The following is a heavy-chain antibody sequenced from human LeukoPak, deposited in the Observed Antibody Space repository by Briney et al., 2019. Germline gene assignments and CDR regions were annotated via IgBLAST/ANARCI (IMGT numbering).Heavy chain of an antibody. CDR1: AFTFPTYG. CDR3: AAKTRLSAVTSYYYVDV. V-gene: IGHV3-23*01. J-gene: IGHJ6*03. D-gene: IGHD3-10*01. CDR2: ITESGDNT. Sequence: GGSLRLSCAASAFTFPTYGMIWVRQAPGKGLEWVSSITESGDNTYYADSVKGRFTISRDNSKNTLYLQVNSLRAEDTAVYYCAAKTRLSAVTSYYYVDVWGKGTTATVSS.